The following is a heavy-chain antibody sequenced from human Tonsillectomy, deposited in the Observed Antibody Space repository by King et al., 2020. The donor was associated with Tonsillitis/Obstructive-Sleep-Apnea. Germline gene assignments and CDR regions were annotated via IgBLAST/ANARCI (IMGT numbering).Heavy chain of an antibody. CDR1: GFTFDDYA. Sequence: DVQLVESGGGLVQPGRSLRLSCAASGFTFDDYAMYWVRQASGKGLEWGSGISWNSGSIVYADSVKGRFIISRDNAKNFLYLQMNSLRAEDTALYYCAKNLIIAVSGTPGYTFVIWGQVPMVTVSS. J-gene: IGHJ3*02. CDR3: AKNLIIAVSGTPGYTFVI. V-gene: IGHV3-9*01. D-gene: IGHD6-13*01. CDR2: ISWNSGSI.